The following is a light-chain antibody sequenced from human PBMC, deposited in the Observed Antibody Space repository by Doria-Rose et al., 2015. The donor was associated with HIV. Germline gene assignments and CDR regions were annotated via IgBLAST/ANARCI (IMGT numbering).Light chain of an antibody. J-gene: IGLJ2*01. CDR1: SSDVGGYNY. V-gene: IGLV2-11*01. CDR3: CTYAHSDVV. CDR2: DVS. Sequence: PRSVSGSPGQSVTISCTGTSSDVGGYNYVSWYQQHPGKAPKLMIYDVSKRPSGVPNRFSGSKSGNTASLTISGLQAEDEADYYCCTYAHSDVVFGGGTKLTVL.